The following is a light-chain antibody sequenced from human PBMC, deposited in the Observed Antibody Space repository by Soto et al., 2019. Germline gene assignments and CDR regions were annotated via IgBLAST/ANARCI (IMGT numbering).Light chain of an antibody. Sequence: DLQMTQSPSTLSASIGDRVTITCRASQSISTWLAWYQQKPGKTPKLLISDASNLESGDPSRFTGSGSGTEFTLTISSLQPDDFATYYCQQYNSFSRTFGQGTKVEVK. V-gene: IGKV1-5*01. CDR1: QSISTW. CDR3: QQYNSFSRT. J-gene: IGKJ1*01. CDR2: DAS.